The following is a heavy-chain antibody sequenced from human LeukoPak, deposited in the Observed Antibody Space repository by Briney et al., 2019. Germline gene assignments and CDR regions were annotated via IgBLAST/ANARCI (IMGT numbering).Heavy chain of an antibody. D-gene: IGHD3-10*01. CDR2: AYHNGRT. J-gene: IGHJ4*02. Sequence: SETLSLTCAVPGYSISSGYYWGWIRQSPGKGLEWIGSAYHNGRTYYSPSLKSRVTISVHTSKNQVSLKLSSVTAADTAVYYCARAKSIITEVRGAVPGRFDFWGQGTLVTVSS. V-gene: IGHV4-38-2*01. CDR3: ARAKSIITEVRGAVPGRFDF. CDR1: GYSISSGYY.